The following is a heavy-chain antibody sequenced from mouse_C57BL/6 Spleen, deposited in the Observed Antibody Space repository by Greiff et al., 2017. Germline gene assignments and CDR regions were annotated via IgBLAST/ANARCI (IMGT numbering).Heavy chain of an antibody. Sequence: QVQLQQPGAELVKPGASVKMPCKASGYTFTSYWITWVKQRPGQGLEWIGDIYPGSGSTNYNEKFKSKATLTVATSSSTAYMQLSSLTSEDSAVYCCARGTYYCNYVYGGWGTGATVTVSS. CDR2: IYPGSGST. CDR1: GYTFTSYW. CDR3: ARGTYYCNYVYGG. D-gene: IGHD2-10*01. V-gene: IGHV1-55*01. J-gene: IGHJ1*03.